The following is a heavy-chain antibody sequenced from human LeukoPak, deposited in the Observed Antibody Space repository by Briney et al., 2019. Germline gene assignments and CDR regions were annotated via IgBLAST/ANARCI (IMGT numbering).Heavy chain of an antibody. V-gene: IGHV3-23*01. CDR3: AKGVYGSGYYFDY. CDR1: GFTFSSYA. Sequence: PGGSLRLSCAASGFTFSSYAMSWVRQAPGKGLEWVSAISGSGGSTYYADSVKGRFTISRDNSKNTLYLQMNSLRAKDTAVYYCAKGVYGSGYYFDYWGQGTLVTVSS. J-gene: IGHJ4*02. D-gene: IGHD3-10*01. CDR2: ISGSGGST.